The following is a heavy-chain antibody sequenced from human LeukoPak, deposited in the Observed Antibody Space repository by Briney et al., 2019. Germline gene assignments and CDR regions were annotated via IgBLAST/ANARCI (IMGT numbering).Heavy chain of an antibody. D-gene: IGHD3-22*01. CDR3: ATVTPKDYYDSSGYYPLRY. V-gene: IGHV1-24*01. J-gene: IGHJ4*02. CDR1: GYRLTELS. CDR2: FDPEDGET. Sequence: ASVKVSCKFSGYRLTELSMLWVRQGPGKGLEWMGGFDPEDGETIYAQKFEGRVTMTEDTSTDTAYMELSSLRSEDTAVYYCATVTPKDYYDSSGYYPLRYWGQGTLVTVSS.